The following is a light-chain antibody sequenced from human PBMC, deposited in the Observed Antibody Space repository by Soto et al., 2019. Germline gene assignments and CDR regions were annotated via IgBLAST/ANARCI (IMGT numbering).Light chain of an antibody. CDR3: QQYNNWPYT. Sequence: DIVLTQSPGTLSLSPGERATLSCRASQSVGSSYLAWYQQKPGQAPRLLIYGASIRATGIPDRFSGSGSGTEFTLTISSLQSEDFAVYYCQQYNNWPYTFGQGTKLEIK. V-gene: IGKV3D-15*01. J-gene: IGKJ2*01. CDR1: QSVGSSY. CDR2: GAS.